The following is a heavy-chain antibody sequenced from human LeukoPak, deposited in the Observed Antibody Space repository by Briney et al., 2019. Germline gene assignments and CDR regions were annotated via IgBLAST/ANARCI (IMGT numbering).Heavy chain of an antibody. CDR1: GFTFSSYG. J-gene: IGHJ4*02. CDR3: ARDHYGGYAYSDY. CDR2: IWYDGTNK. D-gene: IGHD5-12*01. Sequence: PGGSLRLSCVASGFTFSSYGMHWVRQAPGKGLEWVAVIWYDGTNKYYADSVKGRSTISRDNSKNTLYLQMNSLRAEDTAVYYCARDHYGGYAYSDYWGQGALVIVSP. V-gene: IGHV3-33*01.